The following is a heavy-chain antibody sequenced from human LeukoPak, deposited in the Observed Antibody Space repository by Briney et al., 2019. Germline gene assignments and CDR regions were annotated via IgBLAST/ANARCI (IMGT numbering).Heavy chain of an antibody. V-gene: IGHV1-69*05. Sequence: ASVKVSFKASGGTFSSYAISWVRQAPGQGLEWMGGIIPIFGTANYAQKFQGRVTITTDESTSTAYMELSSLRSEDTAVYYCAASGDIVATTQEDHFDYWGQGTLVTVSS. D-gene: IGHD5-12*01. J-gene: IGHJ4*02. CDR1: GGTFSSYA. CDR2: IIPIFGTA. CDR3: AASGDIVATTQEDHFDY.